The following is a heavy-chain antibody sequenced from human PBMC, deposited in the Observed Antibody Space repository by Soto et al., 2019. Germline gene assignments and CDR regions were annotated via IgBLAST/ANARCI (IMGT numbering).Heavy chain of an antibody. D-gene: IGHD3-16*01. V-gene: IGHV3-30-3*01. CDR1: GFTFSTYA. Sequence: QVQLVESGGGVVQPGRSLRLSCAASGFTFSTYAMHWVRQAPGKGLEWVAVISSDGSNKYYADSVKGRFTISRDNSKNTLYLQMNSLGDEDTAMYYCARGGRRWGQGTLVTVSS. J-gene: IGHJ4*02. CDR3: ARGGRR. CDR2: ISSDGSNK.